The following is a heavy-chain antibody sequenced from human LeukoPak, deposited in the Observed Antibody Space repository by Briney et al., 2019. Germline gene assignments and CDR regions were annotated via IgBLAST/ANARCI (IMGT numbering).Heavy chain of an antibody. CDR3: VRSWYDSSGYYFLDY. D-gene: IGHD3-22*01. V-gene: IGHV1-2*02. J-gene: IGHJ4*02. CDR2: IIPNSGGT. Sequence: ASLKVSCKDSGYTFTGYYMRWVRPGPGQGRGWMGWIIPNSGGTNYAQKFQGRVTMTRDTSLSTAYMELRRLRSEETAVYFCVRSWYDSSGYYFLDYWGQGTLVTVSS. CDR1: GYTFTGYY.